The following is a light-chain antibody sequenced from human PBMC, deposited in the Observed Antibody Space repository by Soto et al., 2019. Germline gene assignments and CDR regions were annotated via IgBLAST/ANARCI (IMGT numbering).Light chain of an antibody. CDR3: QQYNTYSS. J-gene: IGKJ2*01. V-gene: IGKV3-11*01. CDR2: DAS. CDR1: QSVSSY. Sequence: EIVLTQSPATLSLSPGERATLSCRASQSVSSYLAWYQQKPGQAPRLLIYDASNRATGISARFSGSGSGTDFTLTISSLEPEDFAAYYCQQYNTYSSFGQGTKLEI.